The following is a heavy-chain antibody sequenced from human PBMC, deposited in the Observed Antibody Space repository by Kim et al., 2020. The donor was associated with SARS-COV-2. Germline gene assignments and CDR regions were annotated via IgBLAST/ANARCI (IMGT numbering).Heavy chain of an antibody. D-gene: IGHD1-26*01. J-gene: IGHJ3*02. CDR2: IRSKANNYET. CDR3: SRGPPQTKSYWDAFDI. CDR1: GFSFSDSA. Sequence: GGSLRLSCAASGFSFSDSAMHWVRQASGKGLEWVGRIRSKANNYETVYAVSVRGRFRISRDDSKNTAFLQMNSLKTQDTAMYYCSRGPPQTKSYWDAFDIWGRGTKVTVSS. V-gene: IGHV3-73*01.